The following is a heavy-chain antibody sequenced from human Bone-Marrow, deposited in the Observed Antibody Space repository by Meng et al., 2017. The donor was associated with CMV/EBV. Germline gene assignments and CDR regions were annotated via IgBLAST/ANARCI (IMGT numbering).Heavy chain of an antibody. V-gene: IGHV4-59*01. CDR1: GGSISTYY. J-gene: IGHJ4*02. CDR3: ASGYSFGKFDY. CDR2: IYYSGST. D-gene: IGHD5-18*01. Sequence: SETLSLTCTVSGGSISTYYWNWIRQPPGKGLEWIGYIYYSGSTNYNPSLKSRVTMSVDTSKNQFSLRLSSVTAADTAVYYCASGYSFGKFDYWCQGTLVTVSS.